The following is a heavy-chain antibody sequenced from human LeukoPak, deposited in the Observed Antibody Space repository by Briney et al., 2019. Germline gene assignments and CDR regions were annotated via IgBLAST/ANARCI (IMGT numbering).Heavy chain of an antibody. D-gene: IGHD3-9*01. V-gene: IGHV4-59*01. CDR1: GGSISSYH. CDR3: ARTMGILTAYYIFDY. J-gene: IGHJ4*02. CDR2: IYYSGST. Sequence: PSETLSLTCTVSGGSISSYHWSWIRQPPGKGLEWIGYIYYSGSTSYNPSLKSRVTISVDTSKNQFSLRLNSVTAADTAVYYCARTMGILTAYYIFDYWGQGTLVTVSS.